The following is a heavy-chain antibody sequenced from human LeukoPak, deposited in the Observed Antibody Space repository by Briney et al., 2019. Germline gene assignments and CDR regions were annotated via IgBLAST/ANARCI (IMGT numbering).Heavy chain of an antibody. CDR1: GFIFSTYG. CDR3: AKGGVSDRGSWYGDYFDY. D-gene: IGHD6-13*01. V-gene: IGHV3-30*18. Sequence: GRSLRLSCAASGFIFSTYGMHWVRQAPGKGLEWVAVLSADGSHKQFADSVKDRFAISRDNSKKTLYLQMNGLRAEDTAVYYCAKGGVSDRGSWYGDYFDYWGQGTLVTVSS. CDR2: LSADGSHK. J-gene: IGHJ4*02.